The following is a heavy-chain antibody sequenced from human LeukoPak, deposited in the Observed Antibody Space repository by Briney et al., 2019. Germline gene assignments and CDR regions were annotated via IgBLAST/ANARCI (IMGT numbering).Heavy chain of an antibody. CDR2: INWNGGST. CDR1: GFTFDDYG. D-gene: IGHD7-27*01. CDR3: AKDVRLGILDY. V-gene: IGHV3-20*04. Sequence: GGSLRLSCAASGFTFDDYGMSWVRQAPGKGLEWVSGINWNGGSTGYADSVKGRFTISRDNSKNALYLQMNSLRAEDTAVYYCAKDVRLGILDYWGQGTLVTVSS. J-gene: IGHJ4*02.